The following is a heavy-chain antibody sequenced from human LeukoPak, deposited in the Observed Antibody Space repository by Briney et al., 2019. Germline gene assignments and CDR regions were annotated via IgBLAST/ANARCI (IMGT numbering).Heavy chain of an antibody. Sequence: PSETLSLTCTVSGGSISSYYWGWIRQPPGKELEWIGYIYYSGATNYNPSLKSRATISVDTSRNQFSLQLSSVTAADTAIYYCARDRSSGRQGLYDSWGQGTLVTVSS. D-gene: IGHD6-25*01. V-gene: IGHV4-59*01. CDR1: GGSISSYY. J-gene: IGHJ4*02. CDR3: ARDRSSGRQGLYDS. CDR2: IYYSGAT.